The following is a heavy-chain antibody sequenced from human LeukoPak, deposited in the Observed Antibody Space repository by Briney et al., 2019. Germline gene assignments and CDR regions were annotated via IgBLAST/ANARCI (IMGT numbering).Heavy chain of an antibody. CDR3: AREVRTGIGATDY. D-gene: IGHD1-26*01. J-gene: IGHJ4*02. CDR1: GYRFSNYY. V-gene: IGHV1-46*01. Sequence: ASVKVSCTASGYRFSNYYVHWIRQAPGQGLEWVGIMAPRDDGAHYAQKFQGRVTMTRDTSTSTLYMELSSLRPEDTAVYYCAREVRTGIGATDYWGQGTLVTVSS. CDR2: MAPRDDGA.